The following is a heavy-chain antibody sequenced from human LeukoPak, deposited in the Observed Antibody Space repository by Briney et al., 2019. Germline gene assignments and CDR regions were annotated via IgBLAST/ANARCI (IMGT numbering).Heavy chain of an antibody. CDR3: AKPREQQLLQIAFDV. V-gene: IGHV3-23*01. D-gene: IGHD6-13*01. Sequence: PGGSLRLSCAASGFTVSSNYVSWVRQAPGKGLEWVSVISTSGSGTYYADSVKGRFTISRDNSKNTLYLQLDNLRAEDTAVYYCAKPREQQLLQIAFDVWGQGIMVTVSS. J-gene: IGHJ3*01. CDR2: ISTSGSGT. CDR1: GFTVSSNY.